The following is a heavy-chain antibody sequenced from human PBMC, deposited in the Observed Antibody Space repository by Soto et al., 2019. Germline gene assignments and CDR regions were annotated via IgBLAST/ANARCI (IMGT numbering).Heavy chain of an antibody. J-gene: IGHJ6*02. V-gene: IGHV4-4*02. CDR3: ARGAYYYGSGSPLYYYYGMDV. CDR2: IYHSGST. CDR1: GGSISSSNW. D-gene: IGHD3-10*01. Sequence: SETLSLTCAVSGGSISSSNWWSWVRQPPGKGLEWIGEIYHSGSTHYNPPLKSRVTISVDKSKNQFALKLSSVTAADTAVYYCARGAYYYGSGSPLYYYYGMDVWGQGTTVTVSS.